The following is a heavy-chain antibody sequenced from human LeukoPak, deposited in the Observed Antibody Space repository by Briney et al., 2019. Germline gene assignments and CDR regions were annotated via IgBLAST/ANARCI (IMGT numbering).Heavy chain of an antibody. CDR3: ARGTHYCGCDCYSSGGVDY. V-gene: IGHV4-34*01. CDR1: GGSFSGYY. J-gene: IGHJ4*02. D-gene: IGHD2-21*02. Sequence: SETLSLTCAVYGGSFSGYYWSWIRQPPGKGLEWIGEINHSGSTDYNPSLKSRVTISVDTSKNQFSLKLSSVTAADTAVYYCARGTHYCGCDCYSSGGVDYWGQGTLVTVSS. CDR2: INHSGST.